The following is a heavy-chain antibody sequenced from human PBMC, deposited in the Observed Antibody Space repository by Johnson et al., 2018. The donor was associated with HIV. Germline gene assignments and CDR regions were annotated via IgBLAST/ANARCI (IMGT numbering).Heavy chain of an antibody. CDR1: GFTFSSYA. Sequence: VQLVESGGGLVKPAGSLRLSCAASGFTFSSYAMTWVRQAPGKGLEWVSGISGSGGSTFYADSVKGRFTISRDNSKNSLYLQMNSLRAEDTAVYYCAKDEYYDSSGYLGVGAFDIWGQGTMVTVSS. CDR3: AKDEYYDSSGYLGVGAFDI. D-gene: IGHD3-22*01. V-gene: IGHV3-23*04. CDR2: ISGSGGST. J-gene: IGHJ3*02.